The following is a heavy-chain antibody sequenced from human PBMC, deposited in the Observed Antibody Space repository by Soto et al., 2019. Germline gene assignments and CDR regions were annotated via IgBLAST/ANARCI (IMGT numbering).Heavy chain of an antibody. V-gene: IGHV4-59*01. CDR1: GGSISGYY. CDR2: IYYSGST. J-gene: IGHJ4*02. D-gene: IGHD3-22*01. CDR3: ARARYDSSGYYYFDY. Sequence: PSETLSLTCTVSGGSISGYYWSWIRQPPGKGLEWIGYIYYSGSTIYNPSLKSRVTISVDMSKNQFSLKLSSVTAADTAVYYCARARYDSSGYYYFDYWGQGTLVTVSS.